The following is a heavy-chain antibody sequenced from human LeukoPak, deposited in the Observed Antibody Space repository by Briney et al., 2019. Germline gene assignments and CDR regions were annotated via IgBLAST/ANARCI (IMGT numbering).Heavy chain of an antibody. V-gene: IGHV3-23*01. J-gene: IGHJ4*02. CDR3: AKGYGSFFDY. D-gene: IGHD1-26*01. Sequence: GGSLRLSCAASGFTFRNYAMNWVRQAPGKGLEWVSVISGSGSSTFYADSVKGRFTISRDNSKNTLYLQMNSLRAEDTAVYYCAKGYGSFFDYWGQGTLVTVSS. CDR1: GFTFRNYA. CDR2: ISGSGSST.